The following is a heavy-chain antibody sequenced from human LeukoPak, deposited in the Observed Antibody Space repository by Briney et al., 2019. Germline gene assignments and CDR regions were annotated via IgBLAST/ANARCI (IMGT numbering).Heavy chain of an antibody. D-gene: IGHD2-15*01. CDR1: GYTFTGYY. CDR3: ARDHRDIVVVVAATPGWFDP. CDR2: VNPNSGDT. Sequence: ASVKVSCKASGYTFTGYYMHWVRQAPGQGLEWMGWVNPNSGDTNYAQKFQGRVTMTRDTSISTAYMELSSLRSEDTAVYYCARDHRDIVVVVAATPGWFDPWGQGTLVTVSS. J-gene: IGHJ5*02. V-gene: IGHV1-2*02.